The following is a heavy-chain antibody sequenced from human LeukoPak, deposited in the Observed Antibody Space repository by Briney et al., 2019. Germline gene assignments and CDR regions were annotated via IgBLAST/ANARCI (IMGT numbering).Heavy chain of an antibody. CDR3: AGDYYAEPPYYYYGMDV. Sequence: ASVKVSCKASGGTFSSYAISWGRQAPGQGLEWMGGIIPIFGTANYAQKFQGRVTITADESTSTAYMELSSLRSEDTAVYYCAGDYYAEPPYYYYGMDVWGQGTTVTVSS. V-gene: IGHV1-69*13. D-gene: IGHD3-10*01. CDR1: GGTFSSYA. CDR2: IIPIFGTA. J-gene: IGHJ6*02.